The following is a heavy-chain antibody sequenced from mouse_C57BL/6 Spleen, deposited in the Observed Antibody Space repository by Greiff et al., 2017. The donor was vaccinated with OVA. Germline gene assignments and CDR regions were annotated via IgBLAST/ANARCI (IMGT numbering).Heavy chain of an antibody. D-gene: IGHD3-3*01. V-gene: IGHV1-64*01. Sequence: QVQLQQPGAELVKPGASVKLSCKASGYTFTSYWMHWVKQRPGQGLEWIGMIHPNSGSTNYNEKFKSKATLTVDKSANTAYMQLSNLTSENSAVYYSARYGTGEYYAMDYWGQGTSVTVSS. CDR1: GYTFTSYW. CDR2: IHPNSGST. J-gene: IGHJ4*01. CDR3: ARYGTGEYYAMDY.